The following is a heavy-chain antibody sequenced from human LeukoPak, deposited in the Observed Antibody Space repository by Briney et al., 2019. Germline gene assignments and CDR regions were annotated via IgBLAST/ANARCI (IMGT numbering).Heavy chain of an antibody. CDR2: INSDGSST. CDR3: ARTYVVPAALGY. CDR1: GFTFSSYW. V-gene: IGHV3-74*01. D-gene: IGHD2-2*01. Sequence: GGSLRLSCAASGFTFSSYWMHWVRQAPGKGLVGVSRINSDGSSTSYADSVKGRFTISRDNAKNTLYLQMNSLRAEDTAVYYCARTYVVPAALGYWGQGTLVTVSS. J-gene: IGHJ4*02.